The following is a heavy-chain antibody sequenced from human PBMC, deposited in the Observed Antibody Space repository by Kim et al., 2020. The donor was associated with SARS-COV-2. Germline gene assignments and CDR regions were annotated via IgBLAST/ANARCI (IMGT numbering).Heavy chain of an antibody. D-gene: IGHD6-6*01. V-gene: IGHV3-23*01. Sequence: GGSLRLSCAASGFTFSSYAMSWVRQAPGKGLEWVSAISGSGGSTYYADSVKGRFTISRDNSKNTLYLQMNSLRAEDTAVYYCAKDLHSSSSVGNWFDPWGQGTLVTVSS. CDR2: ISGSGGST. J-gene: IGHJ5*02. CDR3: AKDLHSSSSVGNWFDP. CDR1: GFTFSSYA.